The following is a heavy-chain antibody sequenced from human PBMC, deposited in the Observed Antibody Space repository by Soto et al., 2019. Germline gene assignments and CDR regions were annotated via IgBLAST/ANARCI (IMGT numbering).Heavy chain of an antibody. V-gene: IGHV3-23*01. CDR2: ISCSGGST. CDR1: GFTFSSYA. D-gene: IGHD3-10*01. CDR3: TKACGWFGEFDY. Sequence: EVQLLESGGGLVQPGGSLRLSCAASGFTFSSYAMSWVRQAPGKGLEWVSAISCSGGSTYYADSVKGRFTISRDNSKNPLDLQMNRRMADETAVYYGTKACGWFGEFDYAGQGTLVTVSS. J-gene: IGHJ4*02.